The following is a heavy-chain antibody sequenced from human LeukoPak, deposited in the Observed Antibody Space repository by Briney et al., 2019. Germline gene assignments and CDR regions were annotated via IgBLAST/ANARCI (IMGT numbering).Heavy chain of an antibody. V-gene: IGHV3-21*01. CDR3: ARDAFHITYSSSWSFQNWFDP. D-gene: IGHD6-13*01. CDR1: GFTFSSYS. Sequence: TGGSLRLSCAASGFTFSSYSMTWVRQAPGKGLEWVSSISSSSSYIYYADSVKGRFTISRDNAKNSLYLQMNSLRAEDTAVYYCARDAFHITYSSSWSFQNWFDPWGQGTLVTVSS. J-gene: IGHJ5*02. CDR2: ISSSSSYI.